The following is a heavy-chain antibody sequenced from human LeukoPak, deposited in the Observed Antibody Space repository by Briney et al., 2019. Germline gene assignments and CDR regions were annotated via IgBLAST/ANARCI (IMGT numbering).Heavy chain of an antibody. D-gene: IGHD5-18*01. V-gene: IGHV3-21*01. CDR2: ISGGSSYI. CDR3: ARGDTVLDY. J-gene: IGHJ4*02. CDR1: GFTFSSYD. Sequence: PGGALRLSCAGSGFTFSSYDMHWVRQAPGKGLEWVSSISGGSSYIYFPDSVKGRFTISRDNAKNSLYLQMNSLRPEDTAVYYCARGDTVLDYWGLGTLVTVS.